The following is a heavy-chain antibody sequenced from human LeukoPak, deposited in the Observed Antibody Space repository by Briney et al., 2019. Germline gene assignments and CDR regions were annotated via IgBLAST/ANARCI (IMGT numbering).Heavy chain of an antibody. CDR2: ISGSGGST. CDR3: AKPRGSSGYYDY. V-gene: IGHV3-23*01. D-gene: IGHD3-22*01. CDR1: GFIVSGKY. J-gene: IGHJ4*02. Sequence: GGSLRLSCAASGFIVSGKYMRWVRQAPGKGLEWVSAISGSGGSTYYADSVKGRFTISRDNSKNTLYLQMNSLRAEDTAVYYCAKPRGSSGYYDYWGQGTLVTVSS.